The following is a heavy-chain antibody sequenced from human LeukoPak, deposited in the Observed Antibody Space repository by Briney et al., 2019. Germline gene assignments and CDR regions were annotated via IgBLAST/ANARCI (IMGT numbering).Heavy chain of an antibody. CDR2: IKQDGSEK. D-gene: IGHD5-12*01. V-gene: IGHV3-7*01. Sequence: GGSLRLSCAASGFTFSSYWMSWVRQAPGKGLEWVANIKQDGSEKYYVDSVKGRFTISRDNAKNSLYLQMNSLRAEDTAVYYCARDSQYSGYDPDLDYWGQGTLVTVSS. J-gene: IGHJ4*02. CDR1: GFTFSSYW. CDR3: ARDSQYSGYDPDLDY.